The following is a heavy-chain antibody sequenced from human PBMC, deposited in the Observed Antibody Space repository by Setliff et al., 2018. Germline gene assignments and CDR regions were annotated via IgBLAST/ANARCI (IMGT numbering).Heavy chain of an antibody. CDR1: GFTFSSYA. V-gene: IGHV3-23*01. J-gene: IGHJ5*02. Sequence: GGSLRLSCAASGFTFSSYAMSWVRQAPGKGLEWVSAIVGSGDGTYYAGSVKGRFTISRDNSKNTLYLQMNSLRAEDTAVYYCARDPFGNPVFDPWGQGTLVTVSS. D-gene: IGHD3-10*01. CDR3: ARDPFGNPVFDP. CDR2: IVGSGDGT.